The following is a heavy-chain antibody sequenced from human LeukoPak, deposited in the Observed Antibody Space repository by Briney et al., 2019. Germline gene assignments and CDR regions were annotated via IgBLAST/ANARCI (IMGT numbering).Heavy chain of an antibody. CDR1: GFIFSSYG. CDR2: MSYNGGST. CDR3: AKDVTGSQYYFDY. Sequence: QSGGSLRLSCAASGFIFSSYGMSWVRQAPGKGLEWVSVMSYNGGSTYYADSVKGRFTISRDNSKNTLYLQMNSLRAEDTAVYYCAKDVTGSQYYFDYWGQGTLVTVSS. D-gene: IGHD1-1*01. J-gene: IGHJ4*02. V-gene: IGHV3-23*01.